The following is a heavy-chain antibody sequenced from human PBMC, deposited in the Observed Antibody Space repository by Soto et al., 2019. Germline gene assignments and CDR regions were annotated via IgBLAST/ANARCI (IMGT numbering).Heavy chain of an antibody. J-gene: IGHJ5*02. V-gene: IGHV4-31*03. CDR1: GGSIGSGGYY. Sequence: SETLSLTCTVSGGSIGSGGYYWSWIRQHPGKGLEWIGYIYYSGSTYYNPSLKSRVTISVDTSENQFSLKLSSVTAADTAVYYCVRGDRRGWFDPWGQGTLVTVSS. CDR2: IYYSGST. CDR3: VRGDRRGWFDP.